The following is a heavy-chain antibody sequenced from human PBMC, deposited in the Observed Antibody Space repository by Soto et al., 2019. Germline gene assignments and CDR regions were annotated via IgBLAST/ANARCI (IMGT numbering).Heavy chain of an antibody. CDR2: VSGSSSYI. V-gene: IGHV3-21*06. CDR1: GFNFRNFN. Sequence: SGGSLGLSCEGSGFNFRNFNMIWVRQAPGKGLEWVSSVSGSSSYIYYADSVKGRFTVSRDNANNLVFLQMNGLRPEDTAMYYCARDLRGHYGPWGQGTMVTVSS. D-gene: IGHD4-17*01. CDR3: ARDLRGHYGP. J-gene: IGHJ3*01.